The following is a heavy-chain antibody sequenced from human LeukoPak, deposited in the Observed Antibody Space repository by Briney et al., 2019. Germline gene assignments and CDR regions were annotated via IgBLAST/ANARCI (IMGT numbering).Heavy chain of an antibody. CDR3: ASRCSSTFPTAGYYYYYGMDV. CDR2: MNPNSGNT. J-gene: IGHJ6*02. Sequence: ASVKVSCKASGYTFTSYDINWVRQATGQGLEWMGWMNPNSGNTGYAQKFQGRVTMTRNTSISTAYMELSSLRSEDTAVYYCASRCSSTFPTAGYYYYYGMDVWGQGNPGHRLL. CDR1: GYTFTSYD. D-gene: IGHD2-2*01. V-gene: IGHV1-8*01.